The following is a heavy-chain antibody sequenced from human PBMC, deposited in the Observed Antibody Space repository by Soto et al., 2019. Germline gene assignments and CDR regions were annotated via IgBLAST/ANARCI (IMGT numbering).Heavy chain of an antibody. Sequence: QVQLQESGPGLVKPSQTLSLTCTVSGGSISSGGYYWSWIRQHPGKGLEWIGYIYYSGSTYYNPSPNSRVTLSVDTPNNQVSLMLSAVTAANTAVHYCAGDGAKGEDYYYGMEVTGQGTTVTVSS. J-gene: IGHJ6*02. CDR3: AGDGAKGEDYYYGMEV. CDR1: GGSISSGGYY. CDR2: IYYSGST. V-gene: IGHV4-31*03. D-gene: IGHD1-26*01.